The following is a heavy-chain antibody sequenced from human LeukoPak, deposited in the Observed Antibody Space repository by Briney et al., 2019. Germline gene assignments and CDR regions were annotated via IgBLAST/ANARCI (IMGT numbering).Heavy chain of an antibody. V-gene: IGHV4-38-2*02. CDR1: GYSISSGHY. D-gene: IGHD1-26*01. CDR3: ARVTWEPTTRAFDI. J-gene: IGHJ3*02. CDR2: IYHSGST. Sequence: PSETLSLTCTVSGYSISSGHYWGWIRQPPGKGLEWIGSIYHSGSTYYNPSLKSRVTISVDTSKNQFSLKLSSVTAADTAAYYCARVTWEPTTRAFDIWGQGTMVTVSS.